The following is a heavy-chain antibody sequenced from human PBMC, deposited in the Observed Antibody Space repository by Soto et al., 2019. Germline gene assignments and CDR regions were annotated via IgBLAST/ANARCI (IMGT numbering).Heavy chain of an antibody. CDR3: AREKRANGYFDY. Sequence: EVQLVESGGGLVQTGGSLRLSCAASGFTFSAYWMRWVRQAPGKGLEWVANIKQAGSEKYYVDSVNGRFIISRDDAKNSLFLQVNSLRVEDTAVYYCAREKRANGYFDYWGQGTLVTVSS. V-gene: IGHV3-7*01. CDR2: IKQAGSEK. CDR1: GFTFSAYW. D-gene: IGHD6-25*01. J-gene: IGHJ4*02.